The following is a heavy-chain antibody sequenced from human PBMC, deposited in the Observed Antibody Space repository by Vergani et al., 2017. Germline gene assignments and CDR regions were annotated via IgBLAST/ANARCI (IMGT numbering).Heavy chain of an antibody. CDR1: GGSFSGYY. J-gene: IGHJ6*02. V-gene: IGHV4-34*01. CDR2: INHSGST. D-gene: IGHD3-3*01. CDR3: ARGSDTYYDFWSGYYGYYYGMDV. Sequence: QVQLQQWGAGLLKPSETLSLTCAVYGGSFSGYYWSWIRQPPGKGLEWIGEINHSGSTNYNPSLKSRVTISVDTSKNQFSLKLSSVTAADTAVYYCARGSDTYYDFWSGYYGYYYGMDVWGQGTSVTVSS.